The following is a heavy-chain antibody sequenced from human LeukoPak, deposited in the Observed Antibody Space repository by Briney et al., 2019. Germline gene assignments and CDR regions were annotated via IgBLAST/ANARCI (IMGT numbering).Heavy chain of an antibody. D-gene: IGHD2-21*01. CDR3: ARDPQPDPFVMVSAYDDY. V-gene: IGHV1-69*01. CDR1: GGTFSSYA. J-gene: IGHJ4*02. Sequence: SVKVSCKASGGTFSSYAISWVRQAPGQGLEWMGGIIPIFGTANYAQKFQGRVTITADESTSTAYMELSSLRSEDTAVYYCARDPQPDPFVMVSAYDDYWGQGTLVTVSS. CDR2: IIPIFGTA.